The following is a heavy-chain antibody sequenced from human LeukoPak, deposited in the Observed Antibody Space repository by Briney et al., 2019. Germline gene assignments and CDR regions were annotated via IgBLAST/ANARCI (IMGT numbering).Heavy chain of an antibody. CDR1: GFTFSSYA. D-gene: IGHD3-22*01. Sequence: GGSLRLSCAASGFTFSSYAMSWVRHAPGKGLEWVSGINWNGGSTGYADSVKGRFTISRDNAKNSLYLQMNSLRAEDTAFYYCARTTPYYYDSSGYYYFDYWGQGTLVTVSS. J-gene: IGHJ4*02. CDR2: INWNGGST. V-gene: IGHV3-20*04. CDR3: ARTTPYYYDSSGYYYFDY.